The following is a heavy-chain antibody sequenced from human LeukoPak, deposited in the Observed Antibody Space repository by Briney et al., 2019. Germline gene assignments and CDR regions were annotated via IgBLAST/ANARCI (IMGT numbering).Heavy chain of an antibody. Sequence: GGSLRLSCAASGFTFSSYWMSWVRQAPGKGLEWVSSISSSSSYIYYADSVKGRFTISRDNAKNSLYLQMNSLRAEDTAVYYCARDPSRYCSGGSCPGFVDYWGQGTLVTVSS. CDR3: ARDPSRYCSGGSCPGFVDY. CDR1: GFTFSSYW. V-gene: IGHV3-21*01. CDR2: ISSSSSYI. J-gene: IGHJ4*02. D-gene: IGHD2-15*01.